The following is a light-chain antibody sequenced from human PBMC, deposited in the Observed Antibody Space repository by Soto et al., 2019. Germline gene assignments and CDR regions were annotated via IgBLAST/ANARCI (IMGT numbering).Light chain of an antibody. J-gene: IGLJ2*01. CDR1: SSDIGGYNS. CDR2: DVT. CDR3: SSYTSSSTRV. V-gene: IGLV2-14*01. Sequence: QSVLTQPASVSGSPGQSITISCTGTSSDIGGYNSVSWYQQQPGEAPQLMIYDVTYRPSGISSRFSGSRSGNTASLTISGLRAEDEADYYCSSYTSSSTRVFGGGTKLTVL.